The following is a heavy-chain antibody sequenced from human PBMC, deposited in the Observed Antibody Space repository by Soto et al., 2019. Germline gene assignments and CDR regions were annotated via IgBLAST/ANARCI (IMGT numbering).Heavy chain of an antibody. Sequence: QVQLEQSGVAVKKPGASVRVACKTSASIFTRYGFSWVRQAPGQGLEWMGWISAYNGDTKYAQNFQGRVTMTTDTSTRTAYMELRTLRIDDTAVYYCTSDYGDENSWGQGTLVTVSS. CDR1: ASIFTRYG. J-gene: IGHJ4*02. V-gene: IGHV1-18*01. D-gene: IGHD4-17*01. CDR2: ISAYNGDT. CDR3: TSDYGDENS.